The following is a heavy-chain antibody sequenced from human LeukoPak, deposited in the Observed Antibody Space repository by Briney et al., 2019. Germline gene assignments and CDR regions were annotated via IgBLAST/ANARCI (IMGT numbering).Heavy chain of an antibody. CDR1: GGSISSSNW. CDR2: INHSGST. V-gene: IGHV4-4*02. D-gene: IGHD3-10*01. J-gene: IGHJ5*02. CDR3: ARGLWRSRSHRYDP. Sequence: SETLSLTCAVSGGSISSSNWWSWVRQPPGKGLEWIGEINHSGSTNYNPSLKSRVTISVDTSKNQFSLKLSSVTAADTAVYYCARGLWRSRSHRYDPWGQGTLVTVSS.